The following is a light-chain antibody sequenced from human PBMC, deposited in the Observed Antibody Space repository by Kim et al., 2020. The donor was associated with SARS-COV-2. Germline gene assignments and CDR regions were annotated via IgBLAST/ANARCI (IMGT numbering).Light chain of an antibody. CDR3: QEYYSAPWT. V-gene: IGKV1-27*01. CDR2: GAS. J-gene: IGKJ1*01. CDR1: QGITNY. Sequence: DIQMTQSPTSLSASVGDRVTIACRASQGITNYLAWYQQKPGKVPKLLIYGASTLHSGAPSRFSGSGSGTDFNLTISSLQPEDVATYYCQEYYSAPWTFGQGTKVDIK.